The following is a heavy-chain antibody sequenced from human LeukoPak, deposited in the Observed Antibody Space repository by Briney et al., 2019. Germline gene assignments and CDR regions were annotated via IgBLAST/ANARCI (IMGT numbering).Heavy chain of an antibody. D-gene: IGHD3-22*01. J-gene: IGHJ3*02. CDR2: IYSGGST. CDR1: GFTVSSNY. Sequence: GGSLRLSCAASGFTVSSNYMSWVRQAPGKGLEWVSVIYSGGSTYYADSVKGRFTISRDNSKNTLYLQMNSLRAEDTAVYYCARGLIAGLDDAFDIWGQGTMVTVSS. CDR3: ARGLIAGLDDAFDI. V-gene: IGHV3-53*01.